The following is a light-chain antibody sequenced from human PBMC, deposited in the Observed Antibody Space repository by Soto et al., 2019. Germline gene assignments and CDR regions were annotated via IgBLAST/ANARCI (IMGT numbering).Light chain of an antibody. Sequence: QSALTQPPSASGSPGQSVTISCTGTSSDVGDYNYVSWYQQHPGKAPKLMIYEVSKQPSGVPDRFSGSKSGNTAALTVSGLQAEDEADYYCSSYAGSNNWVFGGGTKVTVL. CDR1: SSDVGDYNY. J-gene: IGLJ3*02. V-gene: IGLV2-8*01. CDR2: EVS. CDR3: SSYAGSNNWV.